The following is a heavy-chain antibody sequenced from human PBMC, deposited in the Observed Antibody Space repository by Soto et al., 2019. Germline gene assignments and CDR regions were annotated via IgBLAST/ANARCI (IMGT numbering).Heavy chain of an antibody. V-gene: IGHV4-59*01. J-gene: IGHJ4*01. D-gene: IGHD3-3*01. CDR1: GGSISSYY. CDR3: ARYYDFSRFDY. CDR2: IYYSGST. Sequence: SETLSLTWTVSGGSISSYYWSWIRQPPGKGLEWIGYIYYSGSTNYNPSLKSRVTISVDTSKNQFSLKLSSVTAADTAVYYCARYYDFSRFDYWGHGTLVTVSS.